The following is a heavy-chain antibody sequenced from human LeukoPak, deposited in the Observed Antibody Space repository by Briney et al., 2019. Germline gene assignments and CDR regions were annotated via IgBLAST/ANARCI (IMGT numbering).Heavy chain of an antibody. CDR3: ARAFDTPMAESSHY. V-gene: IGHV3-21*01. J-gene: IGHJ4*02. CDR2: ISSSSRDI. D-gene: IGHD5-18*01. CDR1: GFTFSSYS. Sequence: GGSLRLSCAASGFTFSSYSMNWVRQAPGKGLEWVSSISSSSRDINYADSVRGRFTISRDDAKNSLYLQMNGLRAEDTAVYYCARAFDTPMAESSHYWGRGTLVTVSS.